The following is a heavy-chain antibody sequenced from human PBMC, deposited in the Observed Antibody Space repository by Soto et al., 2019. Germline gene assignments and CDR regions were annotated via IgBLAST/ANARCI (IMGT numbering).Heavy chain of an antibody. CDR2: INRSGST. Sequence: QVQLQQWGAGLLKPSETLSLTCAVHGGSFSGYYWNWIRQTPGKGLEWIGEINRSGSTNYNPSLKSRVTILLDTSKHQFSLKLSSVPAAGTAVYYCARAHSLLIKDGLDYWGQGTLVTVSS. CDR3: ARAHSLLIKDGLDY. CDR1: GGSFSGYY. V-gene: IGHV4-34*01. J-gene: IGHJ4*02. D-gene: IGHD2-15*01.